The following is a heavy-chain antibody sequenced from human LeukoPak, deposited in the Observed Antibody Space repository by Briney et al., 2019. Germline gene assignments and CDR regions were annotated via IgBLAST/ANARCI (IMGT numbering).Heavy chain of an antibody. CDR2: IIPIFGTA. J-gene: IGHJ5*02. CDR3: ADRGSSSGLGWFDP. Sequence: GASVKVSCKASGYTFTSYGISWVRQAPGQGLEWMGGIIPIFGTANYAQKFQGRVTITADESTGTAYMELSSLRSEDTAVYYCADRGSSSGLGWFDPWGQGTLVTVSS. V-gene: IGHV1-69*13. D-gene: IGHD6-6*01. CDR1: GYTFTSYG.